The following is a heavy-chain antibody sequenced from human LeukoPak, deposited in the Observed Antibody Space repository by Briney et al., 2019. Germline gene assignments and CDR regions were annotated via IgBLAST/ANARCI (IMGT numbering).Heavy chain of an antibody. V-gene: IGHV1-2*02. CDR2: IHTKSGGT. D-gene: IGHD6-19*01. J-gene: IGHJ4*02. Sequence: ASVKVSCQASGYTFTGYYMHWVRQAPGQGLEWMGWIHTKSGGTKYAQKVQGKVTMTMDTSISTAYMELRRLRSDDTAVYYCARLGYISGSEYWGQGTLVTVSS. CDR3: ARLGYISGSEY. CDR1: GYTFTGYY.